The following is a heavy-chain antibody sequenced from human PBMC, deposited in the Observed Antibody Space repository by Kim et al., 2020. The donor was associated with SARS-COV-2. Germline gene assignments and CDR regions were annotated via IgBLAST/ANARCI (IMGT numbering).Heavy chain of an antibody. CDR3: ARWSRNPALNYYGSGSYYRAPGRGYYYGMDG. CDR2: INHSGST. Sequence: SETLSLTCAVYGGSFSGYYWSWIRQPPGKGLEWIGEINHSGSTNYNPSLKSRVTISVDTSKNQFSLKLSSVTAADTAVYYCARWSRNPALNYYGSGSYYRAPGRGYYYGMDGWGQGTTVTVSS. V-gene: IGHV4-34*01. J-gene: IGHJ6*02. CDR1: GGSFSGYY. D-gene: IGHD3-10*01.